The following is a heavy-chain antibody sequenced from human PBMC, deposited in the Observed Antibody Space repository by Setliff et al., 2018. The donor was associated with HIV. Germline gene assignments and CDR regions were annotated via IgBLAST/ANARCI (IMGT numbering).Heavy chain of an antibody. V-gene: IGHV1-69*13. J-gene: IGHJ3*02. D-gene: IGHD3-22*01. CDR1: GGTFSSYA. Sequence: SVKVSCKASGGTFSSYAINWVRQVPGQGLEWMGGIIPIFGTANYAQKFQGRLTIPADESLTTAYMELSSLTSEDTAVYYCARPTTEGDYYDSSGYLSGAFDIWGQGTMVTVSS. CDR2: IIPIFGTA. CDR3: ARPTTEGDYYDSSGYLSGAFDI.